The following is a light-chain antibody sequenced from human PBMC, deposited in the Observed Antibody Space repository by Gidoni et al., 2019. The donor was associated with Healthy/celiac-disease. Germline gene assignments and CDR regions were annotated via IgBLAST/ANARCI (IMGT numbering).Light chain of an antibody. J-gene: IGKJ3*01. V-gene: IGKV1-39*01. CDR1: QSISSY. Sequence: DIQMTQSPSSLSASVGERVTITCRASQSISSYLNWYQQKPGKAPKLLIYAASSLQSGVPSRFSGIGSGTDFTLTISSLQPEDFATYYCQQSYSTPVTFGPGTKVDIK. CDR3: QQSYSTPVT. CDR2: AAS.